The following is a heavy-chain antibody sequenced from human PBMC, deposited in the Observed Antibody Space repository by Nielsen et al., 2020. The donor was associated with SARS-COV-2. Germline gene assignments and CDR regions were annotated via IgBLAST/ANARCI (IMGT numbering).Heavy chain of an antibody. D-gene: IGHD2-15*01. V-gene: IGHV1-2*06. CDR2: INPNSGGT. CDR3: ARVQGTTDYCSGGSCSFFDY. Sequence: ASVKVSCKASGYTFTGYYMHWVRQAPGQGLEWMGRINPNSGGTNYAQKFQGRVTMTRDTSTSTVYMELSSLRSEDTAVYYCARVQGTTDYCSGGSCSFFDYWGQGTLVTVSS. CDR1: GYTFTGYY. J-gene: IGHJ4*02.